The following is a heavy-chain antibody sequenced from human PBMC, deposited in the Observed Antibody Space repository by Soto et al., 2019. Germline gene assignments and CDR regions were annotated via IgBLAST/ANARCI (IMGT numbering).Heavy chain of an antibody. CDR3: ARSRSGIAAAGTSSPGAFDI. CDR1: GGTFSSYT. V-gene: IGHV1-69*02. D-gene: IGHD6-13*01. Sequence: QVQLVQSGAEVKKPGSSVKVSCKASGGTFSSYTISWARQAPGQGLEWMGRIIPILGIANYAQKFQGRVTITADKSTSTAYMELSSLRSEDTAVYYCARSRSGIAAAGTSSPGAFDIWGQGTMVTVSS. J-gene: IGHJ3*02. CDR2: IIPILGIA.